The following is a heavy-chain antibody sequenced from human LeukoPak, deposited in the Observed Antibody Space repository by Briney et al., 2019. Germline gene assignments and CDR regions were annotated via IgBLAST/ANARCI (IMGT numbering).Heavy chain of an antibody. CDR2: ISNSGGST. CDR3: AKTTVVAGATAVRWYLDY. D-gene: IGHD2-2*01. CDR1: GFSFSTYG. J-gene: IGHJ4*02. Sequence: PGGSLRLSCAASGFSFSTYGMSWVRQAPGKGLEWVSAISNSGGSTYYADSVKGRFTISRDFSKNALYLQMNSLRAEDTAVYYCAKTTVVAGATAVRWYLDYWGQGTLVTVSS. V-gene: IGHV3-23*01.